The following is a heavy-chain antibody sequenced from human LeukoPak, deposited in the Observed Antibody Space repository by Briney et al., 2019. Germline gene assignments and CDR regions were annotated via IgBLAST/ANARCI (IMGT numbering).Heavy chain of an antibody. V-gene: IGHV3-7*03. CDR3: ARDPGGYSSSWYEPGY. Sequence: GGSLRLSCAASGFTFSSYGMSWVRQAPGKGLEWVANIKQDGSQKYYVDSVKGRFTISRDNAKNSLYLQMNSLRAEDTAVYYCARDPGGYSSSWYEPGYWGQGTLVTVSS. CDR1: GFTFSSYG. CDR2: IKQDGSQK. J-gene: IGHJ4*02. D-gene: IGHD6-13*01.